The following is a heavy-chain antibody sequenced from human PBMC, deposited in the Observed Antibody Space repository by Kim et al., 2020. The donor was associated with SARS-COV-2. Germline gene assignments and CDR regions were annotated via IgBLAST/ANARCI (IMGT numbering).Heavy chain of an antibody. CDR3: ASSNSGSYYYYYYGMDV. D-gene: IGHD1-26*01. J-gene: IGHJ6*02. Sequence: VKGRFTISRDNAKNSLYLQMNSLRAEDTAVYYCASSNSGSYYYYYYGMDVWGQGTTVTVSS. V-gene: IGHV3-11*06.